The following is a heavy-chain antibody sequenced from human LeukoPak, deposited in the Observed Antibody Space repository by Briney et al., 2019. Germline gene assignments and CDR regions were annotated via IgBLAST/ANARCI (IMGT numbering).Heavy chain of an antibody. Sequence: GGSLRLSCAASGVTFGTSAMSWVRQAPGKGPEWVSTFGRSGSDTYYSDSVKGRFTIFRDNSKNTLYLQMNSLRDEDTAVYYCAKGSLGSWYYFDYWGQGTLVTVSS. CDR3: AKGSLGSWYYFDY. CDR1: GVTFGTSA. D-gene: IGHD6-13*01. V-gene: IGHV3-23*01. J-gene: IGHJ4*02. CDR2: FGRSGSDT.